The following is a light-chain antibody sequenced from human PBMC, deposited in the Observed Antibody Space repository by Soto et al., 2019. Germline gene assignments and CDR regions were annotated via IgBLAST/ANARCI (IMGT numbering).Light chain of an antibody. CDR1: SSDFGTYNV. Sequence: QSVLTQPASVSGSPGQSITISCTGTSSDFGTYNVVSWYQQRPGEAPKLMVYQVTKRPSGVSNRFSGSKSGNTASLTISGLQAEDEAHYYCSSYAGTNNFVFGTGTQLTVL. CDR3: SSYAGTNNFV. J-gene: IGLJ1*01. V-gene: IGLV2-23*02. CDR2: QVT.